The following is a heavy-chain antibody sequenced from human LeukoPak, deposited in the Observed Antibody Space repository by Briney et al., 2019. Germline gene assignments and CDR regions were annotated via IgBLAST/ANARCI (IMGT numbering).Heavy chain of an antibody. Sequence: GESLRLSCAASGFTFDDYAMHWVRQAPGKGLEWVSGISWNSGSIGYADSVKGRFTISRDNAKNSLYLQMNSLRAEDTALYYCAKDQYQLLGFAHWGQGTLVTVSS. CDR1: GFTFDDYA. D-gene: IGHD2-2*01. J-gene: IGHJ4*02. CDR3: AKDQYQLLGFAH. V-gene: IGHV3-9*01. CDR2: ISWNSGSI.